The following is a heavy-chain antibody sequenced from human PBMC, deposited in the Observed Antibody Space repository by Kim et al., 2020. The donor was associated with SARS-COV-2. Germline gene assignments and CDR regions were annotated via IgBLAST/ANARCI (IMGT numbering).Heavy chain of an antibody. D-gene: IGHD5-18*01. J-gene: IGHJ2*01. V-gene: IGHV4-34*01. Sequence: KSRVTISVDTSKNQFSLKLSAVTAADTAVYYCARGPGYSYGYGTRWYFDLWGRGTLVTVSS. CDR3: ARGPGYSYGYGTRWYFDL.